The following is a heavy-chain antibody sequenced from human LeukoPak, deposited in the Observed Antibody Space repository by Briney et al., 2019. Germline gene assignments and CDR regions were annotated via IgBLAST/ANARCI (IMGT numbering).Heavy chain of an antibody. CDR3: ARDRPRCSGGSCYRGYFDY. Sequence: PGGSVTLFCAASGFPFSSYSMNWVRHAPGKGLEWVSSISSSSSYIHYADSEKGRFTISRDNAKHSLYLQMNSLRAEDTAVYYCARDRPRCSGGSCYRGYFDYWGQGTLVTVSS. CDR1: GFPFSSYS. V-gene: IGHV3-21*03. J-gene: IGHJ4*02. CDR2: ISSSSSYI. D-gene: IGHD2-15*01.